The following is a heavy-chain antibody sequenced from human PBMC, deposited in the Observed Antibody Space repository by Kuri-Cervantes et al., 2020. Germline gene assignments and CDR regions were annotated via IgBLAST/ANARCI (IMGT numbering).Heavy chain of an antibody. V-gene: IGHV4-39*07. J-gene: IGHJ4*02. CDR1: GGSISSSSYY. D-gene: IGHD6-19*01. CDR2: IYYSGST. Sequence: ESLKISCTVSGGSISSSSYYWGWIRQPPGKGLEWIGSIYYSGSTYYNPSLKSRVTISVDTSKNQFSLKLSSVTAADTAVYYCARRGNSGWFQYFDYWGQGTLVTVSS. CDR3: ARRGNSGWFQYFDY.